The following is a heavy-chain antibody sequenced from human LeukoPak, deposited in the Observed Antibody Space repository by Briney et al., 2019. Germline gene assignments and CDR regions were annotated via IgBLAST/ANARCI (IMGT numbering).Heavy chain of an antibody. CDR2: TNHSGST. J-gene: IGHJ4*02. CDR1: GGSFSGYY. V-gene: IGHV4-34*01. CDR3: ARAPPRFYGSGRYYFDY. D-gene: IGHD3-10*01. Sequence: SETLSLTSAVYGGSFSGYYWSWIRQPPGKGLEWIGETNHSGSTNYNPSLKSRVTISVDTSKNHFSLNLSSVTAADTAVYYCARAPPRFYGSGRYYFDYWGQGTPVTVSS.